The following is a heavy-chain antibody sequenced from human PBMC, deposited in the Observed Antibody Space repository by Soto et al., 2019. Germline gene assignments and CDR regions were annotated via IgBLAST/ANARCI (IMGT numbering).Heavy chain of an antibody. D-gene: IGHD2-2*02. Sequence: GGSLRLSCAASGFTFSSYWMSWVRQAPGKGLEWVANIKQDGSEKYYVDSVKGRFTISRDNAKNSLYLQMNSLRAEDTAVYYCARGPSRYCSSTSCYRSYYYGMDVWGQGTTVTVSS. CDR2: IKQDGSEK. J-gene: IGHJ6*02. CDR1: GFTFSSYW. V-gene: IGHV3-7*01. CDR3: ARGPSRYCSSTSCYRSYYYGMDV.